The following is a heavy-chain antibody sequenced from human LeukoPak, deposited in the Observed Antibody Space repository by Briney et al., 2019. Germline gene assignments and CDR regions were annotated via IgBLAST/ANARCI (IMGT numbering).Heavy chain of an antibody. Sequence: GASVKVSCKASGGTFSSYAISWVRQAPGQGLEWMGGIIPIFGTANYAQKFQGRVTITADESTSTAYMELSSLRSEDTAVYYCARLGNLADTKRYYYYYGMDVWGQGTTVTVSS. CDR3: ARLGNLADTKRYYYYYGMDV. CDR1: GGTFSSYA. D-gene: IGHD6-13*01. V-gene: IGHV1-69*13. J-gene: IGHJ6*02. CDR2: IIPIFGTA.